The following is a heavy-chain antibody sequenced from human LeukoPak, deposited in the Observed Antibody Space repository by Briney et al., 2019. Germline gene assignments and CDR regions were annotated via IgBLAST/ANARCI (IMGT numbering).Heavy chain of an antibody. D-gene: IGHD6-13*01. V-gene: IGHV3-21*01. CDR1: GFTFSSYS. Sequence: KPGGSLRLSCAASGFTFSSYSMNWVRQAPGKGLEWVSSISSSSSYIYYADSVKGRFTISRDNAKNSLYPQMNSLRAEDTAVYYCARAGSSWYYFDYWGQGTLVTVSS. CDR3: ARAGSSWYYFDY. J-gene: IGHJ4*02. CDR2: ISSSSSYI.